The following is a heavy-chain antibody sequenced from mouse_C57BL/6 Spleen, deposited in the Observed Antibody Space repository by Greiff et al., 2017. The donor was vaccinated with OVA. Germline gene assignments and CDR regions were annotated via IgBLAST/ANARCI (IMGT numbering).Heavy chain of an antibody. CDR3: ARGELQLYFDY. CDR1: GYSITSGYY. CDR2: ISYDGSN. Sequence: VQLKQSGPGLVKPSQSLSLTCSVTGYSITSGYYWNWIRQFPGNKLEWMGYISYDGSNNYNPSLKNRISITRDTSKNQFFLKLNSVTTEDTATYYCARGELQLYFDYWGQGTTLTVSS. D-gene: IGHD3-1*01. J-gene: IGHJ2*01. V-gene: IGHV3-6*01.